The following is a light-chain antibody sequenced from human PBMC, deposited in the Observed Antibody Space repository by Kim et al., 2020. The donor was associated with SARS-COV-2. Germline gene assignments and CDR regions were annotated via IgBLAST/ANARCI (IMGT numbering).Light chain of an antibody. CDR1: GSGVGGDNH. Sequence: GRSTTLAGTGSGSGVGGDNHVSWHQQYPGRAPKIMIYDVTKRPSGVSNRFSGSKSGNTASLTISGLQAEDEADYYCSSYTSTNTLVFGGGTQLTVL. CDR2: DVT. V-gene: IGLV2-14*04. CDR3: SSYTSTNTLV. J-gene: IGLJ2*01.